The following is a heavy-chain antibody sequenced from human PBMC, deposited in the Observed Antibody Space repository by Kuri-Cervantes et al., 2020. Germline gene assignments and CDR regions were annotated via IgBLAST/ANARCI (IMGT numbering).Heavy chain of an antibody. CDR1: GFTFDDYD. CDR2: ISWCGGST. CDR3: ARDQRRHSSGWYGDNWFEP. V-gene: IGHV3-20*04. D-gene: IGHD6-19*01. J-gene: IGHJ5*02. Sequence: GESLKISCAASGFTFDDYDMSWARQAPGKGLEWVSLISWCGGSTYYADSVKGRFTISRDNAKNSLYLQMNSLRAEDTAVYYCARDQRRHSSGWYGDNWFEPWGQGTLVTVSS.